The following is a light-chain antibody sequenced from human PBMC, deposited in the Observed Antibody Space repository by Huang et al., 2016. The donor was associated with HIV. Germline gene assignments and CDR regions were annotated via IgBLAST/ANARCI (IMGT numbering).Light chain of an antibody. CDR2: GAS. V-gene: IGKV3-20*01. CDR3: QQYKFSPQT. CDR1: QSVSGNY. Sequence: EVVLTQSPGTLSLSPGERATLSCRASQSVSGNYVAWYQHKRGQAPRFLIYGASKSASGIPDRFSGSGSGTDFTLTVSGLEPDDFAVYYCQQYKFSPQTFGQGTTVEV. J-gene: IGKJ1*01.